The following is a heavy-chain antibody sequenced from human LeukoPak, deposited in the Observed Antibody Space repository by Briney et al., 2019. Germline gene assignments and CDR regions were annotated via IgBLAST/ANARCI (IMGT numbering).Heavy chain of an antibody. J-gene: IGHJ4*02. CDR3: AKDHRWLVDY. V-gene: IGHV3-30-3*01. CDR1: GFTFGTYS. CDR2: ISSAGTII. D-gene: IGHD6-19*01. Sequence: GRSLRLSCAASGFTFGTYSMHWVRQAPGKGLEWVAIISSAGTIINYADSVKGRFSISRDNSKNTLYPQMDSLRVEDTAVYYCAKDHRWLVDYWGQGSLVTVSS.